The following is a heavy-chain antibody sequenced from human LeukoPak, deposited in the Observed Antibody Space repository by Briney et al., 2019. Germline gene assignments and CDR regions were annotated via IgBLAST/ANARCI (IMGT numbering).Heavy chain of an antibody. Sequence: SVKVSCKASGGTFSSYAISWVRQAPGQGLEWMGGIIPIFGTANYAQKFQGRVTITADESTSTAYMELSSLRSEDTAVYYCAKSRLHYYDSSGYHDAFDIWGQGTMVTVSS. CDR2: IIPIFGTA. CDR3: AKSRLHYYDSSGYHDAFDI. CDR1: GGTFSSYA. V-gene: IGHV1-69*13. J-gene: IGHJ3*02. D-gene: IGHD3-22*01.